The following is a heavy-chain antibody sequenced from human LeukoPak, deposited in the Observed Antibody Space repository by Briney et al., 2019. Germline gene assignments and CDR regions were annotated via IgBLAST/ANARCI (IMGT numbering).Heavy chain of an antibody. CDR3: ARDHPQELYDRGYGDAFDI. CDR1: GGTFSSYA. J-gene: IGHJ3*02. V-gene: IGHV1-69*01. Sequence: SVKVSCKASGGTFSSYAISWVRQAPGQGLEWMGGIIPIFGTANYAQKFQGRVTITADESTSTAYMELSSLRSEDTAVYYCARDHPQELYDRGYGDAFDIWGQGTMVTVSS. CDR2: IIPIFGTA. D-gene: IGHD3-22*01.